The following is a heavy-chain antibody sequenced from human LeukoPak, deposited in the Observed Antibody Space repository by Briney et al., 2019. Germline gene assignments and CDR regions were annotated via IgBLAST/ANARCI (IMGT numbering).Heavy chain of an antibody. J-gene: IGHJ4*02. CDR1: GFTFSSYE. D-gene: IGHD6-19*01. CDR2: ISSSSSYI. V-gene: IGHV3-21*01. CDR3: ARGGLAGYSSGWYGSPGLIDY. Sequence: GGSLRLSCAASGFTFSSYEMNWVRQAPGKGLEWVSSISSSSSYIYYADSVKGRFTISRDNAKNSLYLQMNRLRAEDTAVYYCARGGLAGYSSGWYGSPGLIDYWGQGTLVTVSS.